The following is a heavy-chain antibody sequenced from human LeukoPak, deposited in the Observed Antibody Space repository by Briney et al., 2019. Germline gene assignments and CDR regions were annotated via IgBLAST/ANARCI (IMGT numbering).Heavy chain of an antibody. Sequence: GESLKISCQGSGYSFGNIFSTYWIGWVRQMPGNGLEWVGIIYPDDSDTRYSPSFQGQVTISVDTSISTAYLQWSSLKASDTAMYYCARLRGGASDPYETQTDMVGGYYYYGTDVWGQGTTVTVSS. CDR2: IYPDDSDT. D-gene: IGHD2-15*01. CDR3: ARLRGGASDPYETQTDMVGGYYYYGTDV. CDR1: GYSFGNIFSTYW. J-gene: IGHJ6*02. V-gene: IGHV5-51*01.